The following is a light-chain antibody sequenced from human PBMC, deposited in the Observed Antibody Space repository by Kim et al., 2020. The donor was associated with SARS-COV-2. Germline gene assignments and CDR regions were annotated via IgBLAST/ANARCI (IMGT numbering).Light chain of an antibody. CDR2: AAS. Sequence: AIQMTQSPSSLSASIRDRVTITCRASQGIRNNLGWYQQKPGKAPKLLIFAASTLQSGVPSRFSGSGSGTEFTLTISSLQPEDFATYYCQQDDNYPHTFGQGTKLEIK. J-gene: IGKJ2*01. CDR1: QGIRNN. CDR3: QQDDNYPHT. V-gene: IGKV1-6*01.